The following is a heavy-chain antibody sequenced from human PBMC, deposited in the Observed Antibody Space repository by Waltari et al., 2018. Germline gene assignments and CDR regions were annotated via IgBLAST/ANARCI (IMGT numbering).Heavy chain of an antibody. J-gene: IGHJ6*03. CDR2: ISFDGGQK. V-gene: IGHV3-30*17. CDR3: ARGMRSGSGYFYYYLDV. CDR1: GFPFSLYT. D-gene: IGHD6-25*01. Sequence: QVQLVESGGGVVQPGRSLTVSCEASGFPFSLYTLHWVRQAPGKGLEWVAAISFDGGQKSYADSVRGRFTISRDNSKSTVNVEMNSLRPEDTAMYYCARGMRSGSGYFYYYLDVWGKGTTVTVSS.